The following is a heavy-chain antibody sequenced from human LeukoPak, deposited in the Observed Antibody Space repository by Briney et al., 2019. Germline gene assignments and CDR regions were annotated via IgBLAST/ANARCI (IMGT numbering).Heavy chain of an antibody. J-gene: IGHJ1*01. V-gene: IGHV3-7*01. Sequence: GGSLRLSCAASGFTLSTYWMSWVRQAPGKGLEWVANTNQEGSEKYYVDSVKGRFTISKDNAKNALYLQVNSLRAEDTAVYYCAKAFQLPGIAAAGTIGYFQHWGQGTLVTVSS. D-gene: IGHD6-13*01. CDR1: GFTLSTYW. CDR3: AKAFQLPGIAAAGTIGYFQH. CDR2: TNQEGSEK.